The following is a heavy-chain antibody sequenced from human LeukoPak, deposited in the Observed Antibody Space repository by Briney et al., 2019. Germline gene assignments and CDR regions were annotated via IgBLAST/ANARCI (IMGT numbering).Heavy chain of an antibody. CDR1: GFTFSSYA. CDR2: ISGSGASA. V-gene: IGHV3-23*01. CDR3: AKDSNGGYKDFDS. Sequence: PGGSLILSCAASGFTFSSYAMSWVRQAPGKGLEWVSGISGSGASAYCADSVKGRFTISRDNSKNTLYLQMNSLRAEDTAVYYCAKDSNGGYKDFDSWGQGTLVTVSS. D-gene: IGHD5-24*01. J-gene: IGHJ4*02.